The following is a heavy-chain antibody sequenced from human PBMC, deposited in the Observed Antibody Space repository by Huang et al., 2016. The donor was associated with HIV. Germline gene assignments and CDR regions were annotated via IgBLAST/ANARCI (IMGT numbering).Heavy chain of an antibody. D-gene: IGHD2-2*02. J-gene: IGHJ3*02. V-gene: IGHV4-30-4*08. CDR2: IYYSGST. CDR3: ARDTDGGRTFDI. Sequence: QVQLQESGPGLVKHSQTLSLTCTVSCGSISSGGYYWSWIRQPPGKGLEWIGYIYYSGSTYYNPSLKSRVTISVDTSKNQFSLKLSSVTAADTAVYYCARDTDGGRTFDIWGQGTMVTVSS. CDR1: CGSISSGGYY.